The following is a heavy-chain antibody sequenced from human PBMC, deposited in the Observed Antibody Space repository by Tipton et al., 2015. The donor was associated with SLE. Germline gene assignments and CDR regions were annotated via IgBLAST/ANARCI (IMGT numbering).Heavy chain of an antibody. D-gene: IGHD3-10*01. Sequence: GSLRLSCAASGLTFSTYGMTWVRQAPGKGLEWISLITGNGLNTYYADSVKGRSAISRDNSKNTLHLQINSLRAEDTAVYYCAKGSDLDIRGQGTLVTVSS. J-gene: IGHJ4*02. CDR1: GLTFSTYG. V-gene: IGHV3-23*01. CDR2: ITGNGLNT. CDR3: AKGSDLDI.